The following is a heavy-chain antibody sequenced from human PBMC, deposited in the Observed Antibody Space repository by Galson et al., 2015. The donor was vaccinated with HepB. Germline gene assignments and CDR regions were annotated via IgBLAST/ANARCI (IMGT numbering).Heavy chain of an antibody. Sequence: SLRLSCAGSGFTFSTYTMHWVRQAPGGGLEWVPSISGSSSVIYYADSVKGRLTISRDNARNSVYLQMKSLRVEDTAIYYCARDPSSDWYIDYWGQGTLVTVSS. CDR3: ARDPSSDWYIDY. D-gene: IGHD6-19*01. CDR2: ISGSSSVI. V-gene: IGHV3-21*01. CDR1: GFTFSTYT. J-gene: IGHJ4*02.